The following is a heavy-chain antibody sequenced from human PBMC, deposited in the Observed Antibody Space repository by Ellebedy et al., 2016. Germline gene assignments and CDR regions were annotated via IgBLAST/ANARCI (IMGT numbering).Heavy chain of an antibody. V-gene: IGHV1-2*02. CDR3: VTTRPWFAY. CDR2: INPNSGGT. CDR1: GYTFTGNY. D-gene: IGHD4-17*01. Sequence: ASVKVSCXASGYTFTGNYMYWVRQAPGQGLEWMGWINPNSGGTNYAQKFQGRVTLTSDTSISTAYMDLSRLISDDTAIYYCVTTRPWFAYWGQGALVTVSS. J-gene: IGHJ4*02.